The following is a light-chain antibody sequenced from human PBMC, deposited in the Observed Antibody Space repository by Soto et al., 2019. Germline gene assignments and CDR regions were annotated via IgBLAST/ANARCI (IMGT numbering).Light chain of an antibody. J-gene: IGLJ2*01. CDR1: SGYSSYA. CDR2: LNSDGSH. CDR3: QTWGTGVVV. V-gene: IGLV4-69*01. Sequence: QAVVTQSPSASASLGASVKLTCTLSSGYSSYAIAWHQQQPEKGPRYLMKLNSDGSHSKGDGIPDRFSGSSSGAERYLTISSLQSEDEADYYCQTWGTGVVVFGGGTKVTVL.